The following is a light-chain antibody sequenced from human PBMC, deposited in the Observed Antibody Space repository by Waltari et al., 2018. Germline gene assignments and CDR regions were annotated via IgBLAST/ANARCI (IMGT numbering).Light chain of an antibody. CDR2: DVT. CDR3: DSYTSSVTRI. J-gene: IGLJ1*01. CDR1: SSDVGGYNY. Sequence: QSALTQPASVSGSPGQSITISCTGTSSDVGGYNYVAWFQQYPGKAPKLLIYDVTNRCAGVSNRFSGSKSGNTASRTISGLQAEDEADYYCDSYTSSVTRIFGTGTKVTVL. V-gene: IGLV2-14*03.